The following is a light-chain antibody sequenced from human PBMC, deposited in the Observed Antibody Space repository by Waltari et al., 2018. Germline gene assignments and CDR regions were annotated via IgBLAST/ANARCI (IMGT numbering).Light chain of an antibody. Sequence: DIQMTHSPSSRSASLGDRVPITCRASQSISTYLNWYLQKPGKAPNLLIYAASSLQSGVPSRFSGSGSGTDFTLTISSLQPEDFATYYCQQSYTPLTFGGGTKVEIK. CDR2: AAS. V-gene: IGKV1-39*01. J-gene: IGKJ4*01. CDR3: QQSYTPLT. CDR1: QSISTY.